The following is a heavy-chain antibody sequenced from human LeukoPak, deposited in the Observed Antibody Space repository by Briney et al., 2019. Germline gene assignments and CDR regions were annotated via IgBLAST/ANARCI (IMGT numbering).Heavy chain of an antibody. CDR2: ISAYNGNT. Sequence: EASVKVSCKASGYTFTSYGISWVRQAPGQGLEWMGWISAYNGNTNYAQKLQGRVTMTTDTSTSTAYMELRSLRSDDTAVYYCARRKGASSSWYYFDYWGQGTLVTVSS. D-gene: IGHD6-13*01. CDR1: GYTFTSYG. V-gene: IGHV1-18*01. CDR3: ARRKGASSSWYYFDY. J-gene: IGHJ4*02.